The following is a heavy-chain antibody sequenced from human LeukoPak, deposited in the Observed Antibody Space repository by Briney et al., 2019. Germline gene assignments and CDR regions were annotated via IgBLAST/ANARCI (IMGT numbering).Heavy chain of an antibody. CDR2: IKSKTDGGTT. J-gene: IGHJ4*02. D-gene: IGHD3-10*01. CDR1: GFTFSTFG. CDR3: TTGITMVRGVIHLIDY. Sequence: GGSLRLSCAASGFTFSTFGVHWVRQAPGKGLEWVGRIKSKTDGGTTDYAAPVKGRFTISRDDSKNTLYLQMNSLKTEDTAVYYCTTGITMVRGVIHLIDYWGQGTLVTVSS. V-gene: IGHV3-15*01.